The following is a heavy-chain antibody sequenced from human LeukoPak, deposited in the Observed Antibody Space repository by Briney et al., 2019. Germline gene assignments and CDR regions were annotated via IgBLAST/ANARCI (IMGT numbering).Heavy chain of an antibody. CDR1: GFTFSSYT. CDR2: IRYDGSNK. Sequence: GGSLRLSCAASGFTFSSYTMHWVRQAPGKGLGWVAFIRYDGSNKYCADSVKGRFTVSRDNSKNTLYLQMNSLRAEDTAVYYCAKDKTDFGDYSYMDVWGKGTTVTVSS. D-gene: IGHD4-17*01. CDR3: AKDKTDFGDYSYMDV. V-gene: IGHV3-30*02. J-gene: IGHJ6*03.